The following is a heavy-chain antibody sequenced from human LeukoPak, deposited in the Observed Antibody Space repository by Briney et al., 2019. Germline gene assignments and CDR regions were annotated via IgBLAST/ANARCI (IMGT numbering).Heavy chain of an antibody. CDR3: AREVFSGGNCFFDY. CDR2: IHYSEYSRRLST. V-gene: IGHV4-59*01. J-gene: IGHJ4*01. D-gene: IGHD2-15*01. CDR1: GGSFSGYY. Sequence: NPSETLSLTCAIDGGSFSGYYWSWIRQPPGKGLEWIGYIHYSEYSRRLSTDYNPSLISRVTLSVDTSKNQFSLKLSSVTAADTAVYYCAREVFSGGNCFFDYWGKEPWSPSPQ.